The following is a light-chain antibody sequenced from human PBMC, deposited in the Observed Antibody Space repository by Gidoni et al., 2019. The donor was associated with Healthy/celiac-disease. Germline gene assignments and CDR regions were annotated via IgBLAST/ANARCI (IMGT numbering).Light chain of an antibody. CDR3: AAWDDSLNGHVV. Sequence: QSVLTQPPSASGTPGQEVTISCSGSSSNIGSNTVNWYQQLPGTAPHLLIYSNNQRPSGVPDRFSGSKSGTSASLAISGLQSEDEADYYCAAWDDSLNGHVVFGGGTKLTVL. J-gene: IGLJ2*01. V-gene: IGLV1-44*01. CDR2: SNN. CDR1: SSNIGSNT.